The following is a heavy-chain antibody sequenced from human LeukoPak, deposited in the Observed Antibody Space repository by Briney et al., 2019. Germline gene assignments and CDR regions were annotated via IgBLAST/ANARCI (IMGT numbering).Heavy chain of an antibody. D-gene: IGHD1-1*01. J-gene: IGHJ3*02. CDR3: AASVPRRGAFDI. V-gene: IGHV1-69*13. CDR2: IIPILGTA. CDR1: GGTFSSYA. Sequence: GASVKVSCKASGGTFSSYAISWVRQAPGQGLEWMGGIIPILGTANYAQKFQGRVTITADESTSTAYMELSSLRSEDTAVYYCAASVPRRGAFDIWGQGTMVTVSS.